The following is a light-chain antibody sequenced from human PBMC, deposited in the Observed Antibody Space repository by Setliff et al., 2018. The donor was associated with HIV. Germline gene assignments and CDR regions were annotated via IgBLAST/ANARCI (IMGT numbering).Light chain of an antibody. CDR2: EDT. CDR1: SITFENYNF. J-gene: IGLJ3*02. V-gene: IGLV2-23*01. Sequence: QSVLTQPASVSGSPGQSITISCTGSSITFENYNFVAWYQQSPGKAPQLIIYEDTKRPAGVSDLFSGSKSDNTASLTISVLQAGDEGDYLCCSYTSSNLWVFGGGTKGTVL. CDR3: CSYTSSNLWV.